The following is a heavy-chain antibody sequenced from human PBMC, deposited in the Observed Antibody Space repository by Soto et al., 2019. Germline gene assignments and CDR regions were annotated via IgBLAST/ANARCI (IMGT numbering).Heavy chain of an antibody. J-gene: IGHJ5*02. CDR3: AREAPTLYCSGGSCYSGWFDP. CDR1: GGSISSYY. Sequence: SETLSLTCTVSGGSISSYYWSWIRQPPGKGLEWIGYIYYSGSTNYNPSLKSRVTISVDTFKNQFSLKLSSVTAADTAVYYCAREAPTLYCSGGSCYSGWFDPWGQGTLVTVSS. V-gene: IGHV4-59*01. D-gene: IGHD2-15*01. CDR2: IYYSGST.